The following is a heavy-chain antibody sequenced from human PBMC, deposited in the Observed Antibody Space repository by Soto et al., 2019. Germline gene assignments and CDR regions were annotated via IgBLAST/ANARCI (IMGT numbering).Heavy chain of an antibody. CDR3: ARVVRWRKTIDY. CDR1: GYTFTSYD. Sequence: ASVKVSCKASGYTFTSYDINWVRQATGQGLEWMGWMNPNSGNTGYAQKFQGRVTMTRNTSISTAYMELSSLRSEDTAVYYCARVVRWRKTIDYWGQGTLVTVSS. CDR2: MNPNSGNT. V-gene: IGHV1-8*01. D-gene: IGHD2-15*01. J-gene: IGHJ4*02.